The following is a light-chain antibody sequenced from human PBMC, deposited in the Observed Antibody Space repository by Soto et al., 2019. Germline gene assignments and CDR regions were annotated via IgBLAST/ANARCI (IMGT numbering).Light chain of an antibody. CDR3: SSYAGSNNFV. Sequence: LTQPPAASGSPGQSVTISCSGTSGDVGGYNYVSWHQQHPGKAPKLMIYEVSKRPSGVPDRFSGSKSGNTASLIVSGLQAEDEADYYCSSYAGSNNFVFGTGTKVTVL. CDR2: EVS. J-gene: IGLJ1*01. V-gene: IGLV2-8*01. CDR1: SGDVGGYNY.